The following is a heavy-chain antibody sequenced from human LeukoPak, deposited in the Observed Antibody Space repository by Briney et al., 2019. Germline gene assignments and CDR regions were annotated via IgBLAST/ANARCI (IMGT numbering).Heavy chain of an antibody. CDR3: ARSPRGAVAPLDY. Sequence: ASVKVSCKASGYSFNTYYMNWVRQAPGQGLEWMGWINPNSGGTNYAQKFQGRVTMTRDTSISTAYMELSRLRSDDTAVYYCARSPRGAVAPLDYWGQGTLVTVSS. CDR1: GYSFNTYY. D-gene: IGHD6-19*01. J-gene: IGHJ4*02. V-gene: IGHV1-2*02. CDR2: INPNSGGT.